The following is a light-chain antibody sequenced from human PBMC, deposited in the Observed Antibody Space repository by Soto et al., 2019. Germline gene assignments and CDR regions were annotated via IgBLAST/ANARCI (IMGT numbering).Light chain of an antibody. CDR3: SSYTSSSTYV. V-gene: IGLV2-18*02. CDR1: SSDVGNYNR. Sequence: QSVLTQPPSVSGSPGQSVTISCTGTSSDVGNYNRVSWYQQPPGTAPKVIIYEVSNRPSGVPDRFSGSKSGNTASLTISGLQAEDEVDYYCSSYTSSSTYVFGTGTKLTVL. J-gene: IGLJ1*01. CDR2: EVS.